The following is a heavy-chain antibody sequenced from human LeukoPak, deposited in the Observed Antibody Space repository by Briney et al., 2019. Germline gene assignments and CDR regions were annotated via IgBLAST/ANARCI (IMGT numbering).Heavy chain of an antibody. CDR1: GLTFNNYW. J-gene: IGHJ4*02. Sequence: GGSLRLSCAASGLTFNNYWMHWVRQAPGKGLVWVSVIHSGGRTYYADSVKGRFTISRDNSKNTLYLQMNSLRAEDTAVYYCARIKNDFWSGYYVDYWGQGTLVTVSS. CDR2: IHSGGRT. V-gene: IGHV3-53*01. CDR3: ARIKNDFWSGYYVDY. D-gene: IGHD3-3*01.